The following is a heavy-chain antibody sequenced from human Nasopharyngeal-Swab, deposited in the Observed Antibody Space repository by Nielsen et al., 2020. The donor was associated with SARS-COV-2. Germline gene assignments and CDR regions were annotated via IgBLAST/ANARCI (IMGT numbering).Heavy chain of an antibody. J-gene: IGHJ3*02. CDR1: GYSFTSYW. V-gene: IGHV5-51*01. CDR3: ARLITGTKNAFDI. Sequence: KVSCKGSGYSFTSYWIGWVRQMPGKGLEWMGIIYPGDSDTRYSPSFQGQVTISADKSISTAYLQWSSLKASDTAMYYCARLITGTKNAFDIWGQRTMVTVSS. CDR2: IYPGDSDT. D-gene: IGHD1-7*01.